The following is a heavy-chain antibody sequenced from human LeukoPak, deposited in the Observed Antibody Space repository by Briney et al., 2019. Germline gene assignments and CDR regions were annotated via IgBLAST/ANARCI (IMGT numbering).Heavy chain of an antibody. CDR2: ISSGGGGT. D-gene: IGHD1-26*01. V-gene: IGHV3-23*01. CDR3: ARARGWGAVSDAFDI. J-gene: IGHJ3*02. Sequence: PGGSLRLSCAASGFTFSSYAMSWVRQAPGKGLEWVSAISSGGGGTYYADSVKGRFTISRDNSKNTLYLQMNSLRAEDTAVYYCARARGWGAVSDAFDIWGQGTMVTVSS. CDR1: GFTFSSYA.